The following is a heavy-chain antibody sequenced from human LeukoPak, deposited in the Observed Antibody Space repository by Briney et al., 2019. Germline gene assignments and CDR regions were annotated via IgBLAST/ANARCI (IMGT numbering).Heavy chain of an antibody. D-gene: IGHD3-10*01. V-gene: IGHV4-39*01. CDR2: IYYNGST. J-gene: IGHJ6*03. Sequence: PSETLSLTCTVSGGSISTSSYYWGWIRQPPGTGLQWIGSIYYNGSTYYNPSLKSRVIISVDMSKNQFSLKLSSVTAADTAVYYCARHKMVRGIGYYYYMDVWGKGTTVTISS. CDR1: GGSISTSSYY. CDR3: ARHKMVRGIGYYYYMDV.